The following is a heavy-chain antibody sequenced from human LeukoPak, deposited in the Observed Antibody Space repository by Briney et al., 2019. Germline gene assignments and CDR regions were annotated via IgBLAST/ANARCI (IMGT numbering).Heavy chain of an antibody. Sequence: GASVKVSCKASGYTFTGYYMHWVRQAPGQGLEWMGWINPNSGGTNYAQKFQGRVTMTRDTSISTAYMELSRLRSDDTAVYYCARALGPGYCSGGSCYSSKNWFDPWGQGTLVTVSS. CDR3: ARALGPGYCSGGSCYSSKNWFDP. V-gene: IGHV1-2*02. CDR2: INPNSGGT. J-gene: IGHJ5*02. D-gene: IGHD2-15*01. CDR1: GYTFTGYY.